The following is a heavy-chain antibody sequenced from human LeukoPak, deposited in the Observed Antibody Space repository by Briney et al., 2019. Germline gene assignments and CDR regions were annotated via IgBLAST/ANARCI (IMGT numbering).Heavy chain of an antibody. CDR3: ARTNYGDYNWFDP. J-gene: IGHJ5*02. CDR2: IHNSGST. CDR1: GGSVSSGSYY. V-gene: IGHV4-61*01. Sequence: PSETLSLTCTVSGGSVSSGSYYWSWIRQPPGKGLEWIGYIHNSGSTKYNASLKSRLTISVDTSKNQFSLEVTSVTAADTAVYYCARTNYGDYNWFDPWGQGTLVTVSS. D-gene: IGHD4-17*01.